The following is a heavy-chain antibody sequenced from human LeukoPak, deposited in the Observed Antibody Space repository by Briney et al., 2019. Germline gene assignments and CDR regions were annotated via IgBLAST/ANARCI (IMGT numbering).Heavy chain of an antibody. CDR1: GFTFSAYG. CDR2: ISYDGTNK. V-gene: IGHV3-30*18. Sequence: GRSLRLSCAASGFTFSAYGMHWVRQAPGKGLEWVAIISYDGTNKYYADSVKGRFTISRDNSKNTLYLQMNSLRAEDTAVYYCAKEITRPNRAVAGLNYWGQGTLVTVSS. CDR3: AKEITRPNRAVAGLNY. D-gene: IGHD6-19*01. J-gene: IGHJ4*02.